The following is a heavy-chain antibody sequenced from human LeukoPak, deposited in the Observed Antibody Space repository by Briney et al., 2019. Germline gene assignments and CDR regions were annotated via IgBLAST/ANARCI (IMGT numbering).Heavy chain of an antibody. J-gene: IGHJ4*02. CDR3: ARAPPYCSSTSCTSDY. Sequence: GGSLRLSCAASGFTFSSYSMNWVRQAPGKGLEWVSSISSSSYIYYADSVKGRFTISRDNAKNSLYLQMNSLRAEDTAVYYCARAPPYCSSTSCTSDYWGQGTLVTVSS. V-gene: IGHV3-21*01. CDR1: GFTFSSYS. CDR2: ISSSSYI. D-gene: IGHD2-2*01.